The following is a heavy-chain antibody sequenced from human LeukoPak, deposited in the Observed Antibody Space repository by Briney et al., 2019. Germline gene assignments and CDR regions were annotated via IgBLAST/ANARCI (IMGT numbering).Heavy chain of an antibody. CDR2: INHSGST. Sequence: PSETLSLTCAVYGGSFSGYYWSWIRQPPGKGLEWIGEINHSGSTNYNPSLKSRVTISVDTSKNQFSLKLSSVTAADTAVYYCARVPKLLNHNWFDPWGQGTLVTASS. V-gene: IGHV4-34*01. D-gene: IGHD1-14*01. J-gene: IGHJ5*02. CDR1: GGSFSGYY. CDR3: ARVPKLLNHNWFDP.